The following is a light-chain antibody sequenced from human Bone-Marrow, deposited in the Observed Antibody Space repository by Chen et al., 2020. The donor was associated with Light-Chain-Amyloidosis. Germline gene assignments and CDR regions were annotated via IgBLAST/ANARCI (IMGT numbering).Light chain of an antibody. CDR3: QVWDRSSDRPV. J-gene: IGLJ3*02. CDR2: DDS. V-gene: IGLV3-21*02. Sequence: TIDCGGNNIGSTSVHWYQQTPGQAPLLFVYDDSDRPSGIPERLSGSNSGNTATLTISRVEAGDEADYYCQVWDRSSDRPVFGGGTKLTVL. CDR1: NIGSTS.